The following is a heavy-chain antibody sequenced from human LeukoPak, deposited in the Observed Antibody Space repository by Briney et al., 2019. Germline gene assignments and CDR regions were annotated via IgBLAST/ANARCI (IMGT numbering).Heavy chain of an antibody. Sequence: GASVKVSCKVSGYTLTELSMHWVRQAPGKGLEWMGGFDPEDGETIYAQKFQGRVTMTEGTSTDTAYMELSSLRSEDTAVYYCATGRGSYAVDIWGQGTMVTVSS. CDR3: ATGRGSYAVDI. J-gene: IGHJ3*02. CDR1: GYTLTELS. D-gene: IGHD1-26*01. CDR2: FDPEDGET. V-gene: IGHV1-24*01.